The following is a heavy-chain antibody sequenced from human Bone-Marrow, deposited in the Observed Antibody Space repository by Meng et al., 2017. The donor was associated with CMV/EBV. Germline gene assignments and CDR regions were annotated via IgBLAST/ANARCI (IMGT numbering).Heavy chain of an antibody. J-gene: IGHJ6*02. CDR1: GYTFTGHF. D-gene: IGHD5-24*01. Sequence: ASVKVSCKASGYTFTGHFMHWVRQAPGQGLEWMGIINPSGGSTTYAQKFQGRVTVTKDTSTSTVYMELSSLRFDYTAVYYCAREPPTLRPNRDKLYYEGMDYWGQGTTVTVSS. CDR2: INPSGGST. V-gene: IGHV1-46*01. CDR3: AREPPTLRPNRDKLYYEGMDY.